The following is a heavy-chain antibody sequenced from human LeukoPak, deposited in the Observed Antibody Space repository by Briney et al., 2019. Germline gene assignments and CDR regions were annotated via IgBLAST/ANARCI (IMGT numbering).Heavy chain of an antibody. V-gene: IGHV3-23*01. CDR3: AKVHNYYYCGMDV. J-gene: IGHJ6*02. Sequence: GGSLRLSCAASGFTFSSYAMSWVRQAPGKGLEWVSVICCSGGSTYYADSVKGRFTISRDNSKNTLYLQMNSLRAEDTAVYYCAKVHNYYYCGMDVWGQGTTVTVSS. CDR2: ICCSGGST. CDR1: GFTFSSYA.